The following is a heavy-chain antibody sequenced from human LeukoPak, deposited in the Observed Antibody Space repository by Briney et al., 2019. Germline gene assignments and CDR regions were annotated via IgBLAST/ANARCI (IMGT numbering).Heavy chain of an antibody. CDR1: GGSFSGYY. CDR3: ARGRITIFGVVSKRQKFDY. V-gene: IGHV4-34*01. J-gene: IGHJ4*02. CDR2: INHSGST. Sequence: SETLSLTCAVYGGSFSGYYWSWIRQPPGKGLEWIGEINHSGSTNYNPSLKSRVTISVDTSKNQFSLKLSSVTAADTAVYYCARGRITIFGVVSKRQKFDYWGQGTLVTVSS. D-gene: IGHD3-3*01.